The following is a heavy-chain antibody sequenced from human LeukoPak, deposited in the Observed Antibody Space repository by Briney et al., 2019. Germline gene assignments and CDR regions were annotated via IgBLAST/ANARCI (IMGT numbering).Heavy chain of an antibody. CDR3: ARNWNGHILDY. CDR2: ISAYNGNT. D-gene: IGHD1-1*01. J-gene: IGHJ4*02. Sequence: ASVRVSSTASGYTFTSYGLSWVRQAPGQGLEWMGWISAYNGNTNYAQKLQGRVTMTTDTSTSTAYMELRSLRSDDTAVYYCARNWNGHILDYWGQGTLVTVSS. V-gene: IGHV1-18*01. CDR1: GYTFTSYG.